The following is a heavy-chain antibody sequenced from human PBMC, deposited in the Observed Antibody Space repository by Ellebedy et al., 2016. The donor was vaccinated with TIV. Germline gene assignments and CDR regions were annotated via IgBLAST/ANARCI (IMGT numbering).Heavy chain of an antibody. Sequence: ASVKVSCKASGYTFTSFGITWVRQAPGQGLEWMGWISAFNGDTNYVQKLQGRVTMTSDTSTSKAYMELRSLRSDDTAVYYCARVIGLRDCSGDICSPPPPLDHWGQGALVTVSS. CDR1: GYTFTSFG. V-gene: IGHV1-18*04. D-gene: IGHD2-15*01. CDR3: ARVIGLRDCSGDICSPPPPLDH. CDR2: ISAFNGDT. J-gene: IGHJ4*02.